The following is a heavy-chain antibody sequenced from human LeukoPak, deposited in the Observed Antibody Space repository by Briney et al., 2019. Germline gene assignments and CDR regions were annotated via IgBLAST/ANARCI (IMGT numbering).Heavy chain of an antibody. CDR1: GFTFSSYS. D-gene: IGHD6-13*01. Sequence: PGGSLRLSCAASGFTFSSYSMNWVRQAPGKGLEWVSSISSSSSYIYYADPVKGRFTISRDNAKNSLYLQMNSLRAEDTAVYYCARSRRPGIAAAGIDYWGQGTLVTVSS. V-gene: IGHV3-21*01. CDR2: ISSSSSYI. J-gene: IGHJ4*02. CDR3: ARSRRPGIAAAGIDY.